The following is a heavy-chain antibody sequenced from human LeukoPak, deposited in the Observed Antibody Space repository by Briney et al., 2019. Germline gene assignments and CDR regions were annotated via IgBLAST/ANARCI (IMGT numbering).Heavy chain of an antibody. V-gene: IGHV5-51*01. CDR3: HIWIRYGMDV. CDR1: GYSFSNYW. D-gene: IGHD1-1*01. Sequence: GESLKISCKGSGYSFSNYWIDWVRQIPGKDLEWMGIIYPRDSDTRYTPSFQGQVTISADKSISTAYRQWRRLKASDSAMYYCHIWIRYGMDVWGQGSTVTVSS. CDR2: IYPRDSDT. J-gene: IGHJ6*01.